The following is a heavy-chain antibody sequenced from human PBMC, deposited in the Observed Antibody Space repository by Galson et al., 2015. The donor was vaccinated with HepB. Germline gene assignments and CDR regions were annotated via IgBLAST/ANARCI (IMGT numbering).Heavy chain of an antibody. CDR2: IDWDDDK. CDR3: ALIGRGWHDAVDI. Sequence: PALVKPTQTLTLTCSSSGFSLNTSGMCVSWIRQPPGKALEWLARIDWDDDKYYSTSLKTRLTISKDTSEDQVVLTMTDMAPVDTATYYCALIGRGWHDAVDIWGQGTMVTVSS. V-gene: IGHV2-70*11. D-gene: IGHD2-15*01. J-gene: IGHJ3*02. CDR1: GFSLNTSGMC.